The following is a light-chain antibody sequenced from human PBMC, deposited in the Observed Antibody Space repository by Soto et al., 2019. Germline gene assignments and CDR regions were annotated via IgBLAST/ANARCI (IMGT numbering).Light chain of an antibody. CDR3: ATWDERLNGWV. Sequence: QSVLTQPPSVSGAPGQRVTISCTGSYSNIGAGYEVHWYQQIPGTAPKLLIYSNDHRPSGVPDRFSGSKSGTSASLAISGLQSGDEAYYYCATWDERLNGWVFGGGTKVTVL. V-gene: IGLV1-40*01. J-gene: IGLJ3*02. CDR1: YSNIGAGYE. CDR2: SND.